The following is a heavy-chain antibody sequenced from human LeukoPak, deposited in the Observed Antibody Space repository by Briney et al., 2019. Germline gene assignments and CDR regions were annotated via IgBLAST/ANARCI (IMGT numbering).Heavy chain of an antibody. J-gene: IGHJ3*02. CDR3: ASDVGAITGAFYI. V-gene: IGHV1-58*02. CDR1: GFTFTRSA. Sequence: TSVKVSCKASGFTFTRSAMQWVRQARGQRLEWIGWIVVGSGNTNYAQTFQERVTITRDMSTSTAYMELSSLRAEDTAVYYCASDVGAITGAFYIWGQGTMVTVSS. D-gene: IGHD2-15*01. CDR2: IVVGSGNT.